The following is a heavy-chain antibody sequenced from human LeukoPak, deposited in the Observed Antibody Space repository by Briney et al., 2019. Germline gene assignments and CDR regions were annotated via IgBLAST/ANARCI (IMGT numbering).Heavy chain of an antibody. V-gene: IGHV3-53*01. CDR2: IYTGGST. J-gene: IGHJ4*02. CDR3: ARGRTRGFDY. Sequence: AGSLRLSCAASGFTVSTNYMSWVRQAPGKGLEWVSVIYTGGSTYYADSVKGRLTISRDNSKNTLYLQMNSLRADDTAVYYCARGRTRGFDYWGQGTLVTVSS. D-gene: IGHD3/OR15-3a*01. CDR1: GFTVSTNY.